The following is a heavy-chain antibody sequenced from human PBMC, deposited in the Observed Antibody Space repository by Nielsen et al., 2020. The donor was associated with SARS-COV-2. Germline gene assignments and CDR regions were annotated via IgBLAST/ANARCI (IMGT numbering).Heavy chain of an antibody. J-gene: IGHJ4*02. D-gene: IGHD3-22*01. Sequence: ASVKVSCKASGYTFTSYYMHWVRQAPGQGLEWMGIINPSGGSTSYAQKFQGRVTMTRDTSTSTVYMELSSLRSEDTAVYYCATEIAYYYDSSGFHFDYWGQGTLVTVSS. V-gene: IGHV1-46*01. CDR3: ATEIAYYYDSSGFHFDY. CDR1: GYTFTSYY. CDR2: INPSGGST.